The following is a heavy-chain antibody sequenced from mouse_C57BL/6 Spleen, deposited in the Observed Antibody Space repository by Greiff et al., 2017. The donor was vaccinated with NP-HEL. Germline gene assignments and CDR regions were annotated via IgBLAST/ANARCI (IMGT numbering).Heavy chain of an antibody. Sequence: QVQLKESGPELVKPGASVKISCKASGYAFSSSWMNWVKQRPGKGLEWIGRIYPGDGDTNYNGKFKGKATLTADKSSSTAYMQLSSLTSEDSAVYFCATAQAAFAYWGQGTLVTVSA. CDR3: ATAQAAFAY. V-gene: IGHV1-82*01. D-gene: IGHD3-2*02. CDR2: IYPGDGDT. CDR1: GYAFSSSW. J-gene: IGHJ3*01.